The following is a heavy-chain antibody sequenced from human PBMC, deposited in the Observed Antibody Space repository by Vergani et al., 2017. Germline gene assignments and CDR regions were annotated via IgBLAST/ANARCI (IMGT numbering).Heavy chain of an antibody. D-gene: IGHD2-2*01. CDR3: AANSAQYCSSTSCAINYYYYYMDV. CDR1: GYTFTGYY. J-gene: IGHJ6*03. Sequence: QVQLVQSGAEVKKPGASVKVSCKASGYTFTGYYMHWVRQAPGQGLEWMGWINPNSGGTNYAQKFQGRVTMTRDTSISTAYMELSRLRSDDTAVYYWAANSAQYCSSTSCAINYYYYYMDVWGKGTTVTVSS. CDR2: INPNSGGT. V-gene: IGHV1-2*02.